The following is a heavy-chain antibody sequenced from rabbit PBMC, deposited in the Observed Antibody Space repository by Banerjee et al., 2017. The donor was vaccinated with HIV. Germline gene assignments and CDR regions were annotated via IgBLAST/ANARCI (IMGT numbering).Heavy chain of an antibody. V-gene: IGHV1S40*01. Sequence: QSLEESGGDLVKPGASLTLTCTASGFDISGYHMCWVRQAPGKGLEWIACILGGSSGITYYASWAKGRFTISKTSSTTVTLQMTSLTAADTAIYFCARDSLQGYAFNLWGQGTLVTVS. J-gene: IGHJ4*01. CDR1: GFDISGYH. CDR2: ILGGSSGIT. CDR3: ARDSLQGYAFNL. D-gene: IGHD3-3*01.